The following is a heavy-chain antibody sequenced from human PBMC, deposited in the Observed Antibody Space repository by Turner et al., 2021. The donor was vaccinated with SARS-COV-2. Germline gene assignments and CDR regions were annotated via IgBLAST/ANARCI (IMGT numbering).Heavy chain of an antibody. V-gene: IGHV4-39*01. Sequence: QLQLQESGPGLVKPSETLSLTCTVPGGSISSSSYYWGWIRQPPGKGLEWIGSIYYSGSTYYNPSLKSRVTISVDTSKNQFSLKLTSVTAEDTAVYFCARHWEVAAAAYLARFDPWGQGTLVTVSS. CDR2: IYYSGST. D-gene: IGHD6-13*01. CDR1: GGSISSSSYY. J-gene: IGHJ5*02. CDR3: ARHWEVAAAAYLARFDP.